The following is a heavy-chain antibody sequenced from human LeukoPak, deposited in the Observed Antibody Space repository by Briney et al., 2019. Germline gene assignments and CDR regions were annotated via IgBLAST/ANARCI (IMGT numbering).Heavy chain of an antibody. J-gene: IGHJ6*02. Sequence: PGGFLRLSCAASGFTFSSYGMHWVRQAPGKGLEWVAVISYDGSNKYYADSVKGRFTISRDNSKNTLYLQMNSLRAEDTAVYYCAKLEGDYYDSSGPGGDGMDVWGQGTTVTVSS. CDR3: AKLEGDYYDSSGPGGDGMDV. V-gene: IGHV3-30*18. CDR1: GFTFSSYG. D-gene: IGHD3-22*01. CDR2: ISYDGSNK.